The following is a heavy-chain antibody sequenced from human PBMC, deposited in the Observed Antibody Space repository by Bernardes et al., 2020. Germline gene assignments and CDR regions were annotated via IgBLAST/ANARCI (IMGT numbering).Heavy chain of an antibody. CDR2: IYTGGST. Sequence: GGSLRLSCAASGFTVSNNYMTWVRQAPGKGLEWVSVIYTGGSTYYADSVKGRFTISRDNSKNTLFLQMNSLRDEDTAVYYCARGYSLSSHDYFDMWGQGTMVTVSS. CDR3: ARGYSLSSHDYFDM. CDR1: GFTVSNNY. J-gene: IGHJ3*02. V-gene: IGHV3-66*01. D-gene: IGHD6-6*01.